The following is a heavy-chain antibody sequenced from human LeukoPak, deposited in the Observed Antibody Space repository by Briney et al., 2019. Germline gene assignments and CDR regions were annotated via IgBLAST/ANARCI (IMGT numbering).Heavy chain of an antibody. Sequence: GGSLRLSCAASGFTFSNYNMNWVRQAPGKGLEWVSSISSSSSYIYYADSVKGRFTISRDNAKNSLYLQMNSLRAEDTAVYCCARDLEVAAAPDYWGQGTLVTVSS. CDR2: ISSSSSYI. CDR1: GFTFSNYN. D-gene: IGHD2-15*01. CDR3: ARDLEVAAAPDY. J-gene: IGHJ4*02. V-gene: IGHV3-21*01.